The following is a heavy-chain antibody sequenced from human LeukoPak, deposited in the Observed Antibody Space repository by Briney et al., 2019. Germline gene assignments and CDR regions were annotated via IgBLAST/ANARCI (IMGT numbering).Heavy chain of an antibody. CDR2: IYHSGSP. Sequence: SETLSLTCAVSGASMISNNWWNWFRQSQGKGLEWIGEIYHSGSPNYNPSLKSRVTISVDKSKNEYSLILTSVTAADTAVYFCARDFGLWGRDTLVTVSS. D-gene: IGHD3-10*01. V-gene: IGHV4-4*02. CDR3: ARDFGL. CDR1: GASMISNNW. J-gene: IGHJ2*01.